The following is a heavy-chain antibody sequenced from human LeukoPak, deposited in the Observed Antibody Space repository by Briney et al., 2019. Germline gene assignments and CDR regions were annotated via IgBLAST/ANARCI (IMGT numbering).Heavy chain of an antibody. V-gene: IGHV4-39*01. CDR3: ARRTTIFGVVTSWFDP. CDR1: GGSISSSSYY. J-gene: IGHJ5*02. Sequence: SQTLSLTCTVSGGSISSSSYYWGWIRQPPGKGLEWIGSIYYSGSTYYNPSLTSRVTISVDTSKNQFSLKLSSVTAADTAVYYCARRTTIFGVVTSWFDPWGQGTLVTVSS. CDR2: IYYSGST. D-gene: IGHD3-3*01.